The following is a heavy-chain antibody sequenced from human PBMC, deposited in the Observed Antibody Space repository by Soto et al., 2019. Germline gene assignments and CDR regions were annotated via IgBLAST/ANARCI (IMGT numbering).Heavy chain of an antibody. V-gene: IGHV1-8*01. CDR3: AREKLDYFDY. CDR1: GYTFTSYD. J-gene: IGHJ4*02. Sequence: QVQLVQSGAEVKKPGASVKVSCKASGYTFTSYDITWVRRATGQGLEWMGWMNPNSGNTGYAQQFQGRVTMTRNISISTAYMELSSLRSEDTAVYYCAREKLDYFDYWGQGTLVTVSS. CDR2: MNPNSGNT.